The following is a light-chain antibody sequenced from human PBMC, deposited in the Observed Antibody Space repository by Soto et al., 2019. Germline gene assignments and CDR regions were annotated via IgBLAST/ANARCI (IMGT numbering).Light chain of an antibody. J-gene: IGKJ2*01. CDR1: QSVSSF. CDR2: DAS. Sequence: EIVLTQSPATLSLSVGERATLSCRASQSVSSFLAWFQKKPGQPPRLLIYDASNRATGIPARFSGSGSGTDFTLTISSLQPEDFAVYYCQERSTWPPYTFGQVTKREIK. CDR3: QERSTWPPYT. V-gene: IGKV3-11*01.